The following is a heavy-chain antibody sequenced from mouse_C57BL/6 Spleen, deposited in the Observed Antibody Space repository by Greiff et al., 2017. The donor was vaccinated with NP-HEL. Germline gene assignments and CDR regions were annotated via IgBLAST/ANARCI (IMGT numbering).Heavy chain of an antibody. J-gene: IGHJ3*01. CDR1: GFNIKNTY. V-gene: IGHV14-3*01. CDR3: ARSHYSNYVGFAY. Sequence: VQLKQSVAELVRPGASVKLSCTASGFNIKNTYMHWVKQRPEQGLEWIGRIAPANGNTKYAPKFQGKATITADTSSNTAYLQLSSLTSEDTAIYYCARSHYSNYVGFAYWGQGTLVTVSA. CDR2: IAPANGNT. D-gene: IGHD2-5*01.